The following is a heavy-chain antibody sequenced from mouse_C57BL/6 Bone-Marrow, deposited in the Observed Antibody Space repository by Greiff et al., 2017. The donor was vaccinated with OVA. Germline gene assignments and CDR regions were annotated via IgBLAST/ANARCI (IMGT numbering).Heavy chain of an antibody. V-gene: IGHV6-3*01. J-gene: IGHJ2*01. CDR2: IRLKSDNYAT. Sequence: EVQLVESGGGLVQPGGSMKLSCVASGFTFSNYWMNWVRQSPEKGLEWVAQIRLKSDNYATHYAESVKGRFTISRDDSKSSVYLQMNNLRAEDTGIYYCTGVAQATNYFDYWGQGTTLTVSS. CDR1: GFTFSNYW. D-gene: IGHD3-2*02. CDR3: TGVAQATNYFDY.